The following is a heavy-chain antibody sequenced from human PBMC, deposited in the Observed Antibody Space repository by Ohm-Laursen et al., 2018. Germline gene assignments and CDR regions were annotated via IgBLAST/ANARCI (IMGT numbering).Heavy chain of an antibody. Sequence: SLRLSCAASGFTFDDYAMHWVRQAPGKGLEWASGISWNSGSIGYADSVKGRFTISRDNAKNSLYLQMNSLRAEDTALYYCAKARGEWLVPLDYWGQGTLVTVSS. D-gene: IGHD6-19*01. CDR2: ISWNSGSI. J-gene: IGHJ4*02. V-gene: IGHV3-9*01. CDR3: AKARGEWLVPLDY. CDR1: GFTFDDYA.